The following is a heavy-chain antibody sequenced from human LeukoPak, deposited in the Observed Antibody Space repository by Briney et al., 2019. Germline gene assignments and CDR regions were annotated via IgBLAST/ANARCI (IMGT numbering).Heavy chain of an antibody. J-gene: IGHJ3*01. D-gene: IGHD3-10*01. V-gene: IGHV4-59*08. CDR2: VYYTGRT. CDR3: ARHMSVSYDAFDL. CDR1: GGSLSGYY. Sequence: SETLSLTCAVYGGSLSGYYWSWVRQPPGKGLEWIAYVYYTGRTLYNPSLESRVTISVDTSKTQFSLTVTSVTAADTAVYYCARHMSVSYDAFDLWGRGTTVTVSS.